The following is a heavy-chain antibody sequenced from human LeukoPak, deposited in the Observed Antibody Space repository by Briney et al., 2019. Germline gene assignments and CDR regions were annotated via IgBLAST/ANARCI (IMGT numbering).Heavy chain of an antibody. CDR1: GFTFSSYA. Sequence: GGSLRLSCAASGFTFSSYAMSWVRQAPGKGLEWVSAISGSGGSTYYADSVKGRFTISRDNSKNTLYLQMNSLRAEDTAVYYCAKGRARITMIVVVTKGYYFDYWGQGTLVTVSS. CDR2: ISGSGGST. D-gene: IGHD3-22*01. V-gene: IGHV3-23*01. J-gene: IGHJ4*02. CDR3: AKGRARITMIVVVTKGYYFDY.